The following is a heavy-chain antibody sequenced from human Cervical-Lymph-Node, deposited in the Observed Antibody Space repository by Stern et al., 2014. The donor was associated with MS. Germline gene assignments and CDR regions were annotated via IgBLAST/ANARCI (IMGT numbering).Heavy chain of an antibody. Sequence: VQLVQSGAEVKKPGSSVKVSCKASGGTFSSYAISWVRQAPGQGLEWMGGIIPIFGTANCAQKFQGRVTITADESTSTAYMELSSLRSEDTAVYYCASLNVDTAMAGYFDLWGRGTLVTVSS. V-gene: IGHV1-69*01. CDR1: GGTFSSYA. CDR2: IIPIFGTA. J-gene: IGHJ2*01. CDR3: ASLNVDTAMAGYFDL. D-gene: IGHD5-18*01.